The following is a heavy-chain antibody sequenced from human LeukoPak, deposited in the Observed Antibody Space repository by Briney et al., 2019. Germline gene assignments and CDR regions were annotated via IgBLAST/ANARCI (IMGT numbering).Heavy chain of an antibody. CDR1: GFTFSSYG. J-gene: IGHJ4*02. V-gene: IGHV3-33*01. CDR2: IWYDGSNK. CDR3: ARDVESVSYYFDY. D-gene: IGHD1-1*01. Sequence: GRSLRLSCAASGFTFSSYGMHWVRQAPGKGLEWVAVIWYDGSNKYYADSVKGRFTTSRDNSKNTLYLQMNSLRAEDTAVYYCARDVESVSYYFDYWGQGTLVTVSS.